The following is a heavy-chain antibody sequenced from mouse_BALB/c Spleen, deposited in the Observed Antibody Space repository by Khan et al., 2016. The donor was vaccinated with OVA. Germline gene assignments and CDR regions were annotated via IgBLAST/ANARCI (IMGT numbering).Heavy chain of an antibody. CDR3: ARPPYFSYAMDN. V-gene: IGHV9-3-1*01. CDR1: GHTFTNFG. Sequence: QIQLVQSGPELKKPGETVKISCKASGHTFTNFGMNWVKQAPGKGLKWMGWINTYTGEPTYADDFNGRFAFSLEASASTAYLQINNLTNEDTATYFGARPPYFSYAMDNGGQGTSGTVSS. J-gene: IGHJ4*01. D-gene: IGHD2-10*01. CDR2: INTYTGEP.